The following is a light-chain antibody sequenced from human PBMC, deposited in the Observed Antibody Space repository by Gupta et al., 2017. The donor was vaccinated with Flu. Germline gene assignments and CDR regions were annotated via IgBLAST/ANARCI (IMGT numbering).Light chain of an antibody. CDR2: GAS. Sequence: EIVMTQSPATLSVSPGERATLSCRASQSVSSNLAWYQQKPGQAPRLLIYGASTRATGIPARFSGSGSGTEFTLTISRLQSEDFAVYYCQQNNTSFTFGGGTKVEIK. CDR1: QSVSSN. J-gene: IGKJ4*01. CDR3: QQNNTSFT. V-gene: IGKV3-15*01.